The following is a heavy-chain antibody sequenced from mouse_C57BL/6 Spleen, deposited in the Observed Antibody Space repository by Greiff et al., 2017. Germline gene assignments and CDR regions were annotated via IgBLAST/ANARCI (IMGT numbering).Heavy chain of an antibody. Sequence: QVQLQQSGPELVKPGASVKLSCKASGYSFTSYYIHWVNQRPGQGLEWIGWINPGSGNTKYNEEYKGKATLTAETSSSTAYMQLSRLTAEDAAVYCYERSVFDYWGQGTSVTVSS. V-gene: IGHV1-66*01. CDR2: INPGSGNT. CDR1: GYSFTSYY. CDR3: ERSVFDY. J-gene: IGHJ4*01.